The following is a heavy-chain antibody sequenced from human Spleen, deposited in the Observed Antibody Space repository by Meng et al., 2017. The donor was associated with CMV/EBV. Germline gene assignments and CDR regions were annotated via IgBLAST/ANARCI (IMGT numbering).Heavy chain of an antibody. CDR2: ISWNSGNI. CDR3: AKDRLGVAGTGNGAFYFDS. D-gene: IGHD6-19*01. V-gene: IGHV3-9*01. CDR1: GFTFDDYA. Sequence: SLKISCAASGFTFDDYAMHWVRQAPGKGLEWVSGISWNSGNIDYADSVKGRFTISRDNSKNTLYLQMNSLRAEDTAVYYCAKDRLGVAGTGNGAFYFDSWGQGTLVTVSS. J-gene: IGHJ4*02.